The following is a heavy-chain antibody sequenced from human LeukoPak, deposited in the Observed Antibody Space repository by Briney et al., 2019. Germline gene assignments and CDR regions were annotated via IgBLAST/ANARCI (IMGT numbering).Heavy chain of an antibody. J-gene: IGHJ6*03. CDR2: IYPSDSDT. Sequence: GESLKISCKGSGYSFTSYWIGWVRQMPGKGLEWMGIIYPSDSDTRYSPSFQGQVTISADKSISTAYLQWSSLKASDTAMYYCARLWDLPRDRCPVTTTDFYMDVCGKGTTVTVSS. D-gene: IGHD4-11*01. V-gene: IGHV5-51*01. CDR1: GYSFTSYW. CDR3: ARLWDLPRDRCPVTTTDFYMDV.